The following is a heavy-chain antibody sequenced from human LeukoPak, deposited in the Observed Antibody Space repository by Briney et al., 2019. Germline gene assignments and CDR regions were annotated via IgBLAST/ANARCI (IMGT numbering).Heavy chain of an antibody. CDR1: GFTFNSYS. J-gene: IGHJ4*02. Sequence: GGSLRLSCAASGFTFNSYSMNWVRQAPGKGLEWVSSISGSNSYIYYADSMKGRFTISRDNAKNSLYLQMNSLRAEDTAVYYCARASYSYDINGWVPFDYWGQGTLVTVSS. CDR2: ISGSNSYI. D-gene: IGHD3-22*01. V-gene: IGHV3-21*01. CDR3: ARASYSYDINGWVPFDY.